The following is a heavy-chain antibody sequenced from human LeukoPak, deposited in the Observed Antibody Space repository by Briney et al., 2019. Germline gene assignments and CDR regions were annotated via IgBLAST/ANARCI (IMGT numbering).Heavy chain of an antibody. Sequence: ASVKVSCKASGYTFTGYYMYWVRQAPGQGLEWMGWINPISGGTNYAQNFQGRVTMTRDTSLNTAYMEVSRLRSDDTAVYYCARDDGHYDYWGQGTPVTVSS. V-gene: IGHV1-2*02. CDR1: GYTFTGYY. CDR2: INPISGGT. D-gene: IGHD1-26*01. J-gene: IGHJ4*02. CDR3: ARDDGHYDY.